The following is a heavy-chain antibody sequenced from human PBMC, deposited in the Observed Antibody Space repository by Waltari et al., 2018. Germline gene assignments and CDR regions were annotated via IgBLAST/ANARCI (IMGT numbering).Heavy chain of an antibody. CDR3: ASVKWELLSVYNWFDP. D-gene: IGHD1-26*01. CDR1: GYTLTELS. J-gene: IGHJ5*02. V-gene: IGHV1-24*01. Sequence: QVQLVQSGAEVKKPGASVKVSCKVSGYTLTELSMHLVRQAPGKGLEWMGGFDPEDGETIYAQKFQGRVTMTEDTSTDTAYMELSSLRSEDTAVYYCASVKWELLSVYNWFDPWGQGTLVTVSS. CDR2: FDPEDGET.